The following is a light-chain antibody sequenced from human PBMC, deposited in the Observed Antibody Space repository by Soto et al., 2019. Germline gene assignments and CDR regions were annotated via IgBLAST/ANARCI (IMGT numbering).Light chain of an antibody. J-gene: IGKJ4*01. CDR3: QQRSNWPLT. Sequence: EIVLTQSPATLSLSPGERATLSCRASQSVSSYLAWYQQKPGQAPRLLIYDASNWATGIPARFSGSGSGTDVTRTIGSLEPEGVAVYYCQQRSNWPLTFGGGTKVEIK. CDR1: QSVSSY. CDR2: DAS. V-gene: IGKV3-11*01.